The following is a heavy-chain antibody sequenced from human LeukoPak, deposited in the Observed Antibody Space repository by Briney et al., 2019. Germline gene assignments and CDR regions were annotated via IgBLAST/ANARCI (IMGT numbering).Heavy chain of an antibody. CDR3: ARDQRKHSMIVVVIKWVFDAFDI. J-gene: IGHJ3*02. CDR1: GYTFTSYY. D-gene: IGHD3-22*01. Sequence: ASVKVSFKASGYTFTSYYMHWVRQAPGQGLEWMGIINPSGGSTSYAQKFQGRVTMTRDTSTSTVYMELSSLRSEDTAVYYCARDQRKHSMIVVVIKWVFDAFDIWGQGTMVTVSS. V-gene: IGHV1-46*01. CDR2: INPSGGST.